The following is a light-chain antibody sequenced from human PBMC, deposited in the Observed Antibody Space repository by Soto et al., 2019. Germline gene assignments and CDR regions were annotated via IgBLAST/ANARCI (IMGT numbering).Light chain of an antibody. Sequence: EGVLTQSPGTLSLSPGERATLSCRASQSVSNNYLAWYQQKPGQGPRLLIFGSSDRATGIPDRFSGSGSGTDFTLSISRLEPEDFAVYYCQQYGSPPPYTFGQGNKLEI. CDR1: QSVSNNY. J-gene: IGKJ2*01. V-gene: IGKV3-20*01. CDR3: QQYGSPPPYT. CDR2: GSS.